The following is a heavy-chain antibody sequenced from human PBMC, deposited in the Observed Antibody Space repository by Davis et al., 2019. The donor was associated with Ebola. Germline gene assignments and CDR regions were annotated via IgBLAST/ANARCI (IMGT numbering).Heavy chain of an antibody. CDR1: GLSASTNY. D-gene: IGHD2-8*01. V-gene: IGHV3-53*01. CDR2: LGTSADT. J-gene: IGHJ3*02. Sequence: GESLKISCVVSGLSASTNYMGWVRQAPGKGLEWVSTLGTSADTYYADSVKGRFTISRDNSKNTLYLQMNGLRVEDTAVYFCVKDTNNIWFDIWGQGTMITVSS. CDR3: VKDTNNIWFDI.